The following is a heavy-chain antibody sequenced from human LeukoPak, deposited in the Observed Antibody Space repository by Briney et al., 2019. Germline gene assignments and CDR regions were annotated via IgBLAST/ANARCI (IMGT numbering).Heavy chain of an antibody. CDR2: INPNSGGT. D-gene: IGHD1-26*01. CDR1: GYTFTGYC. J-gene: IGHJ1*01. Sequence: ASVKVSCKASGYTFTGYCMHWVRQAPGQGLEWMGWINPNSGGTNYAQKFQGRVTMTRDTSISTAYMELSRLRSDDTAVYYCARVPNPLYSGSYYDYFQHWGQGTLVTVSS. CDR3: ARVPNPLYSGSYYDYFQH. V-gene: IGHV1-2*02.